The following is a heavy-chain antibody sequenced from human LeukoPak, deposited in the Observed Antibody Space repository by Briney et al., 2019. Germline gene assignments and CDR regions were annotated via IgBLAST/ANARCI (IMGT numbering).Heavy chain of an antibody. D-gene: IGHD6-19*01. CDR1: GFRFDDHG. V-gene: IGHV3-20*04. CDR3: AGGDRNGWYFDY. Sequence: GGSLRLSCAASGFRFDDHGMSWVRQAPGKGLEWVSGINWNGGSTGYADSAKGRFTISRDNAKNSLYLQMNSLRAEDTALYYCAGGDRNGWYFDYWGQGILVTVSS. CDR2: INWNGGST. J-gene: IGHJ4*02.